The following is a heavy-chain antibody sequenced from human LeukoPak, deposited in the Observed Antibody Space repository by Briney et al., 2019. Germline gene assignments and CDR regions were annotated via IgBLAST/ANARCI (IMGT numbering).Heavy chain of an antibody. J-gene: IGHJ4*02. V-gene: IGHV5-51*01. CDR2: IYPGDSDT. Sequence: GESLKISCKGSGYSFTSYWIGWVRQMPGKGLEWMGIIYPGDSDTRYSPPFQGQVTISADKSISTAYLQWSSLKASDTAMYYCARVGYSSGWPVVYFDYWGQGTLVTVSS. D-gene: IGHD6-19*01. CDR3: ARVGYSSGWPVVYFDY. CDR1: GYSFTSYW.